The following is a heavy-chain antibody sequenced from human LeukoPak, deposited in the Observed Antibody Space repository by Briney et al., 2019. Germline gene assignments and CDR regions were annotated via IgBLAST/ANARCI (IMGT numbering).Heavy chain of an antibody. CDR1: GGTFSSYA. J-gene: IGHJ6*03. Sequence: ASVKVSCKDSGGTFSSYAISWVRQAPGQGLEWMGGIIPMFGSANYTQKFQDRVTITADESTSTAYMELSSLRSEDTAVYFCAREVHGYNRKDMLSETNSYYYMDVWGKGTSVTVSS. V-gene: IGHV1-69*13. CDR2: IIPMFGSA. CDR3: AREVHGYNRKDMLSETNSYYYMDV. D-gene: IGHD1-20*01.